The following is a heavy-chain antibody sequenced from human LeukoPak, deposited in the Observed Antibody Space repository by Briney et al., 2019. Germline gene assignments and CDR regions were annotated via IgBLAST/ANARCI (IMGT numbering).Heavy chain of an antibody. V-gene: IGHV4-34*01. CDR2: INHSGST. CDR1: GGSFSGYY. D-gene: IGHD1-26*01. Sequence: SETLSLTCAVYGGSFSGYYWSWIRQPPGKGLEWIGEINHSGSTNYNPSLKSRVTISVDTSKNQFSLKLSSVTAADTAVYYCARAPSPIGTFDYWGQGTLVTVSS. CDR3: ARAPSPIGTFDY. J-gene: IGHJ4*02.